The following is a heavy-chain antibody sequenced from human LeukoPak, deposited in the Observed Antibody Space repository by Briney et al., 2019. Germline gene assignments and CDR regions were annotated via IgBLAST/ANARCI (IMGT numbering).Heavy chain of an antibody. J-gene: IGHJ4*02. V-gene: IGHV3-30*03. Sequence: GGSLRLSCAASGFSFISYGMHWVRQAPGKGLEWVGVISDDGRNKKYADSVKGRFTISRDNSKDTLYLQMNSLRDEDTAVYYCARDRAYYDSSGYRYWGQGTLVTVSS. D-gene: IGHD3-22*01. CDR2: ISDDGRNK. CDR3: ARDRAYYDSSGYRY. CDR1: GFSFISYG.